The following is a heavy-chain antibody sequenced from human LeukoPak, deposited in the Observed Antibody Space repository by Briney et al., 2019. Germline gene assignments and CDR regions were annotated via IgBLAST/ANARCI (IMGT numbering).Heavy chain of an antibody. Sequence: GASVKVSCKVSGYPLTDLSMHWVRQAPGKGLAWMGGFDLQDVETVYAQKFQGRVTMTEDTSTDTAYMELSRLMSDDTAVYYCATEPGWGSGTGAWGQGTLVTVSS. D-gene: IGHD7-27*01. J-gene: IGHJ4*02. CDR1: GYPLTDLS. V-gene: IGHV1-24*01. CDR2: FDLQDVET. CDR3: ATEPGWGSGTGA.